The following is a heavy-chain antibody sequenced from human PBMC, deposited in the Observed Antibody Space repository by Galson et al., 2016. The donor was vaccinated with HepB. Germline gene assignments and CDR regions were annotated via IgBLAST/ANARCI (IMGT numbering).Heavy chain of an antibody. J-gene: IGHJ4*02. CDR1: GYTFTNYY. CDR3: ASVNYYDSSGYLDS. D-gene: IGHD3-22*01. Sequence: SVKVSCKASGYTFTNYYINWVRQAPGQGLEWMGIINPSGGSTTYAQKFQGRVTMTRDTSTSTVYMELSSLGSEDMAVYYCASVNYYDSSGYLDSWGQGTLVTVSS. CDR2: INPSGGST. V-gene: IGHV1-46*01.